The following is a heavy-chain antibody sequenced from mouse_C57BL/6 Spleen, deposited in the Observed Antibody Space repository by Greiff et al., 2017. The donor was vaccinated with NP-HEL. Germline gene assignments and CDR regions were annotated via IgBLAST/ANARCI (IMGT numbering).Heavy chain of an antibody. J-gene: IGHJ1*03. CDR1: GYTFTDYY. CDR3: ARRRDYYGSSRYWYFDV. V-gene: IGHV1-77*01. CDR2: IGPGSGST. D-gene: IGHD1-1*01. Sequence: QVQLQQSGAELVKPGASVKISCKASGYTFTDYYINWVKQRPGQGLEWIGKIGPGSGSTYYNEKFKGKATLTADKSSSTAYMQLSSLTSEDSAVYFCARRRDYYGSSRYWYFDVWGTGTTVTVSS.